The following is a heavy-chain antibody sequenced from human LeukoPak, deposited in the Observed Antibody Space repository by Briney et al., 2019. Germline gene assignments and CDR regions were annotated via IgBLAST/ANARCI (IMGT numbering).Heavy chain of an antibody. Sequence: GGSLRLSCAASGITVSSHYMTWVRQAPGKGLEWVSVIDSGGSTNSADSVKGRFSVSRNNSKNTLYLQMNSLRVEDTAVYYCARTYGDYDYYYGMDVWGQGTTVTVSS. CDR1: GITVSSHY. CDR3: ARTYGDYDYYYGMDV. J-gene: IGHJ6*01. CDR2: IDSGGST. V-gene: IGHV3-66*01. D-gene: IGHD4-17*01.